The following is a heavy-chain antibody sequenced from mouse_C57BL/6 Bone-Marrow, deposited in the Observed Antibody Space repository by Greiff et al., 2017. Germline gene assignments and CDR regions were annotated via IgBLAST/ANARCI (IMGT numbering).Heavy chain of an antibody. V-gene: IGHV3-1*01. CDR1: GYSITSGYD. Sequence: DVQLQESGPGMVKPSQSLSLTCTVTGYSITSGYDRHWIRHFPGNKLEWMGYISYSGSTNYNPSLKSRISITHDTSKNHFFLKLNSVTTEDTATYYCARGLYYDYDGAYWGQGTLVTVSA. CDR2: ISYSGST. J-gene: IGHJ3*01. D-gene: IGHD2-4*01. CDR3: ARGLYYDYDGAY.